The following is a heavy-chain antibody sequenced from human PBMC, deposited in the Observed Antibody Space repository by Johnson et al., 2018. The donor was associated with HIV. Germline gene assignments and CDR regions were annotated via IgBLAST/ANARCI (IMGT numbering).Heavy chain of an antibody. D-gene: IGHD1-26*01. CDR1: GFTFSDHY. CDR3: ASRGGSYSLDI. J-gene: IGHJ3*02. Sequence: QVQLVESGGGVVQPGGSLRLSCAASGFTFSDHYMDWVRQAPGKGLEWVAAVWYDGSNKYYANSVKGRFTIFRDNSENTMYLQMNSLRAEDTAVYYCASRGGSYSLDIWGQGTMVTVSS. CDR2: VWYDGSNK. V-gene: IGHV3-33*08.